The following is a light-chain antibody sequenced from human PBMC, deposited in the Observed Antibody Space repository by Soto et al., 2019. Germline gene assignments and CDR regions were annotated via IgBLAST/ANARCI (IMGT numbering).Light chain of an antibody. J-gene: IGKJ4*01. CDR1: QDIRNY. Sequence: DIQMTQSPSSLSASVGDRVTITCQASQDIRNYLNWYQQKPGKAPKLLIYDASNLETGVPSRFSGSGSGTDFTFTISSLQPEDIATYYCQQYDNVPHTFGGGTKVENK. CDR3: QQYDNVPHT. CDR2: DAS. V-gene: IGKV1-33*01.